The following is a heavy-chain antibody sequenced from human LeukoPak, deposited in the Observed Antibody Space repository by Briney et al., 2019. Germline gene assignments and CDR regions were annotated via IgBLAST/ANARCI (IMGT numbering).Heavy chain of an antibody. CDR3: ARDHWHGSGTSSVGYYFDY. J-gene: IGHJ4*02. CDR1: GGSISSSNW. V-gene: IGHV4-4*02. CDR2: IYHSGST. Sequence: PSETLSLTCVVSGGSISSSNWWSWVRQPPGKGLEWIGEIYHSGSTNYNPSLKSRVTISVDKSKNQFSLKLSSVTAADTAVYYCARDHWHGSGTSSVGYYFDYWGQGTLVTVSS. D-gene: IGHD3-10*01.